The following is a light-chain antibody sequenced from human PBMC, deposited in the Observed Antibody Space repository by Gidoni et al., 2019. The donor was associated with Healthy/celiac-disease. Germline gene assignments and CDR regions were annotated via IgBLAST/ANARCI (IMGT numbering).Light chain of an antibody. CDR2: GAS. CDR3: QQYGSFPGT. Sequence: EIVLTQSPGTLSLSPGDRATLSCRASQSVSSSYLAWYQQKPGQAPRLLIYGASSRATGLPDRFSGSGSGTDFTLTISRLEPEDVAVYYCQQYGSFPGTFGQGTKLEIK. V-gene: IGKV3-20*01. CDR1: QSVSSSY. J-gene: IGKJ2*01.